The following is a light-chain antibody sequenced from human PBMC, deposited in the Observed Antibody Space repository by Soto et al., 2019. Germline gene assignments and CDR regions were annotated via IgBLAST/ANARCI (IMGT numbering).Light chain of an antibody. Sequence: DIQMTQSPSTLSASVGDRVTITCRASKSISSWLAWYQQKPGKAPKLLIYDASSLESGVPSRFSGSGSGTEFTLTISSVQPDDFANYYCQQYNSYSPYTFGQGTKLEIK. CDR1: KSISSW. V-gene: IGKV1-5*01. CDR2: DAS. J-gene: IGKJ2*01. CDR3: QQYNSYSPYT.